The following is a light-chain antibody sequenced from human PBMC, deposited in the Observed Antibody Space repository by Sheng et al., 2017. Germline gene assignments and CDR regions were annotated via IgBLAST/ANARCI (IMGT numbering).Light chain of an antibody. CDR3: QKYYSAPYT. J-gene: IGKJ2*01. CDR2: GAS. Sequence: QMTQSPSSLSASVGDRVTITCRASQDISNYLAWYQQKPGKIPKLLIYGASTLQSGVSSRFSGSGSGTEFTLTISSLQPEDVGSYYCQKYYSAPYTFGQGTKLEIK. CDR1: QDISNY. V-gene: IGKV1-27*01.